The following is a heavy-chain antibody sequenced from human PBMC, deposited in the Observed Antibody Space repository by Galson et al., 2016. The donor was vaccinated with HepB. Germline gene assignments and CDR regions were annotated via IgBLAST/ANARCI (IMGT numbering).Heavy chain of an antibody. V-gene: IGHV3-23*01. Sequence: SLRLSCAASGFTFKNYAMNWVRQAPGKGLEWVSVVSGSGDNTYYADSVKGRLTISRDNSNNTLFLQMNSLRVEDTAVYYCARKSMAGPRSYFDYWGQGTLVTVSS. CDR1: GFTFKNYA. J-gene: IGHJ4*02. CDR2: VSGSGDNT. D-gene: IGHD6-19*01. CDR3: ARKSMAGPRSYFDY.